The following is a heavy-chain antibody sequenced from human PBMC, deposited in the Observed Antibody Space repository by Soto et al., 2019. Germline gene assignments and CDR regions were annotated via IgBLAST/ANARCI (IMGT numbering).Heavy chain of an antibody. J-gene: IGHJ3*01. CDR2: IYYSGTT. CDR3: ARSVVHQWLVPDAFHV. CDR1: GGSISSSY. Sequence: PSETLSLTCTVSGGSISSSYWSWIRQSPGKALEWIAYIYYSGTTNYNPSLASRVTISIDTSKNQFSLRLTSVTAADTAVYYCARSVVHQWLVPDAFHVWGRGTLVTVSS. V-gene: IGHV4-59*01. D-gene: IGHD6-19*01.